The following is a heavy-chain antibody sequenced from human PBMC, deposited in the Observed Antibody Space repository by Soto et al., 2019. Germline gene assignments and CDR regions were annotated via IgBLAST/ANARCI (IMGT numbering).Heavy chain of an antibody. CDR2: IYHSGST. J-gene: IGHJ6*02. Sequence: SETLSLTCAVSGGSISSGGYSWSWIRQPPGKGLEWIGYIYHSGSTYYNTSLKSRVTISVDRSKNQFSLKLNSVTAADTAVYYCARVPDVWGQGTTVTVSS. CDR1: GGSISSGGYS. V-gene: IGHV4-30-2*01. CDR3: ARVPDV.